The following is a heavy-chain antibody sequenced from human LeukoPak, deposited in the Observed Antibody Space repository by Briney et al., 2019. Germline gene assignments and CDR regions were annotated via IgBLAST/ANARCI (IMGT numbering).Heavy chain of an antibody. CDR3: VRDFIVRWTPGDDFDF. J-gene: IGHJ4*02. CDR1: GFPLSSYW. CDR2: IDERGTVR. D-gene: IGHD3-16*01. Sequence: GGSLRLSCVVSGFPLSSYWMHWVRQAPGKGLEWVSRIDERGTVRTYADSVEGRFTVSRDNAKQIVYLQMNSLKVEDTAVYYCVRDFIVRWTPGDDFDFWGQGTLVTVSS. V-gene: IGHV3-74*01.